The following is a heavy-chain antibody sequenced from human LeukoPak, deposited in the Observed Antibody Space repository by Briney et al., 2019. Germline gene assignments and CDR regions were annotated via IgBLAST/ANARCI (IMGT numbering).Heavy chain of an antibody. V-gene: IGHV1-24*01. CDR1: GYTLTELS. J-gene: IGHJ6*02. CDR2: VDREDGEP. Sequence: ASLKVSCKVSGYTLTELSLFWVRQAPGKGPEWMGGVDREDGEPFYAPEFQGRVTMTEDTSTDTAYMDLSSLTAEDTAVYYCATEMVRGRILNYNYYGMDVWGQGTTVTVSS. CDR3: ATEMVRGRILNYNYYGMDV. D-gene: IGHD3-10*01.